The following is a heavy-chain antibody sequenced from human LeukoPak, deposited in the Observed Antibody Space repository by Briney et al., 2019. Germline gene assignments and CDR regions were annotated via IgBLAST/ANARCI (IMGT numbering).Heavy chain of an antibody. Sequence: SETLSLTCAVSGGSISSGGYSWSWIRQPPGKGLEWIGYIYHSGSTYYNPSLKSRVTISVDRSKNQFSLKLSSVTAADTAVYYCAGYSSQADYWGQGTLVTVPS. D-gene: IGHD6-13*01. CDR3: AGYSSQADY. CDR2: IYHSGST. CDR1: GGSISSGGYS. J-gene: IGHJ4*02. V-gene: IGHV4-30-2*01.